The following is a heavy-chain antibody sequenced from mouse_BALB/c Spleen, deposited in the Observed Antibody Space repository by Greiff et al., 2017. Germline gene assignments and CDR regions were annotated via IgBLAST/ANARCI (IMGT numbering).Heavy chain of an antibody. CDR3: ARGYYGHFDY. CDR2: ISYSGST. D-gene: IGHD1-2*01. J-gene: IGHJ2*01. V-gene: IGHV3-2*02. Sequence: EVQLQESGPGLVKPSQSLSLTCTVTGYSITSDYAWNWIRQFPGNKLEWMGYISYSGSTSYNPSLKSRISITRDTSKNQFFLQLNSVTTEDTATYYCARGYYGHFDYWGQGTTLTVSS. CDR1: GYSITSDYA.